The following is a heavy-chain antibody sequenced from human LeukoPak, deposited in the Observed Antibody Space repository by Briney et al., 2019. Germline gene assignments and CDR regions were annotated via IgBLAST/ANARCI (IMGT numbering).Heavy chain of an antibody. J-gene: IGHJ4*02. CDR1: GFTFSSYA. V-gene: IGHV3-23*01. D-gene: IGHD3-22*01. CDR3: AKDPVSSGYYY. Sequence: GGSLRLFCAASGFTFSSYAMSWVRQAPGKGLEWVSAISGSGGSTYYADSVKGRFTISRDNSKNTLYLQMNSLRAEDTAVYYCAKDPVSSGYYYWGQGTLVTVSS. CDR2: ISGSGGST.